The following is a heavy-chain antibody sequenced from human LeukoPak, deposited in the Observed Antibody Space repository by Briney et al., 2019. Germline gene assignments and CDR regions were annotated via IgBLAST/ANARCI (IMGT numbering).Heavy chain of an antibody. Sequence: PGGSLRLSCAASQFTFSNNAMSWVRQAPGKGPEWVSGLSGDSSSIYYAASVKGRFTISRDNSKNMLYLQMNSLRAEDTAVYYCTRFRGSGSSTLYSFDYWGQGSLVTVAP. J-gene: IGHJ4*02. CDR2: LSGDSSSI. CDR3: TRFRGSGSSTLYSFDY. V-gene: IGHV3-23*01. D-gene: IGHD3-10*01. CDR1: QFTFSNNA.